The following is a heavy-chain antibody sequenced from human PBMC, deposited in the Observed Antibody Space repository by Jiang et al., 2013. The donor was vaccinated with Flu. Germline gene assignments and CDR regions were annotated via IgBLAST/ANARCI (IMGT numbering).Heavy chain of an antibody. CDR2: IYYSGST. V-gene: IGHV4-39*01. D-gene: IGHD6-13*01. J-gene: IGHJ4*02. CDR3: ARQEQQLVPYYFDY. CDR1: GGSISSSSYY. Sequence: GPGLVKPSETLSLTCTVSGGSISSSSYYWGWIRQPPGKGLEWIGSIYYSGSTYYNPSLKSRVTISVDTSKNQFSLKLSSVTAADTAVYYCARQEQQLVPYYFDYWGQGTLVTVSS.